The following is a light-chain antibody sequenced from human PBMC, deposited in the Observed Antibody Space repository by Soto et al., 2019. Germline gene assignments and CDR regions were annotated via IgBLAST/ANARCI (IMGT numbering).Light chain of an antibody. V-gene: IGKV1-5*03. CDR1: QSISSS. CDR2: MAS. CDR3: QQYKTYSRT. J-gene: IGKJ1*01. Sequence: DIQMTQSPSTLSASVGDRITITCRASQSISSSLAWYQQKPGKAPKLLIYMASNLQSGVPSRFGGAGSGTGFTLTISSLQPDDFATYYCQQYKTYSRTFGQGTKVEI.